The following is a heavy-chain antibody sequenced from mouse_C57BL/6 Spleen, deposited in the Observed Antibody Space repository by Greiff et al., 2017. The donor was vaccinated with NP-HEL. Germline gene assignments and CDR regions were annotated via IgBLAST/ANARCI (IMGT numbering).Heavy chain of an antibody. Sequence: EVKLMESGGGLVKPGGSLKLSCAASGFTFSDYGMHWVRQAPEKGLEWVAYISSGSSTIYYADTVKGRFTISRDNAKNTLFLQMTSLRSEDTAMYYCARRDSSGYGYYAMDYWGQGTSVTVSS. J-gene: IGHJ4*01. CDR3: ARRDSSGYGYYAMDY. V-gene: IGHV5-17*01. CDR2: ISSGSSTI. D-gene: IGHD3-2*02. CDR1: GFTFSDYG.